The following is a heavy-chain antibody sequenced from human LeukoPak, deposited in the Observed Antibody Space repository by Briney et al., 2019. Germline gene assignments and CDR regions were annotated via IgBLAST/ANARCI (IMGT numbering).Heavy chain of an antibody. J-gene: IGHJ4*02. Sequence: PSETLSLTCTVSGGSISTYYWSWIRQPPGKGLEWIGYIHYSGTTNYNPSLKNRVTISLDTSKNQFSLNLSSVTAADTAVYYCARMGAYSGYATHWGQGTLVTVSS. CDR1: GGSISTYY. CDR2: IHYSGTT. D-gene: IGHD5-12*01. CDR3: ARMGAYSGYATH. V-gene: IGHV4-59*08.